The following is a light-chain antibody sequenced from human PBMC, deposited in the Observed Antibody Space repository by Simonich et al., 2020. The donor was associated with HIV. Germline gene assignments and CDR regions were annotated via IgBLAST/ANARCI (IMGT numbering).Light chain of an antibody. CDR1: ALPEQY. Sequence: SYEVTQPPSVSVSPGQTARITCSGDALPEQYAYWYQQKSGQAPLLVLYEDSKRPSGIPERFSGSSSGTMATLTISGAQVEDEADYYCYSTDNSGSHLGVFGGGTKLTVL. J-gene: IGLJ3*02. V-gene: IGLV3-10*01. CDR2: EDS. CDR3: YSTDNSGSHLGV.